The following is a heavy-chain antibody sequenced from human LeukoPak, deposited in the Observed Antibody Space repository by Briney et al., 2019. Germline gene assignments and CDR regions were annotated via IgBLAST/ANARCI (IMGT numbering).Heavy chain of an antibody. J-gene: IGHJ6*02. CDR3: ARDLRPLEYYYYGMDV. Sequence: HSGGSLRLSCAASGFTVSSNYMSWVRQAPGKGLEWVSVIYSGGSTYYADSVKGRFTISRDNSKNTLYLQMNSLRAEDTAVYYCARDLRPLEYYYYGMDVWGQGTTVTVS. CDR1: GFTVSSNY. CDR2: IYSGGST. V-gene: IGHV3-53*01.